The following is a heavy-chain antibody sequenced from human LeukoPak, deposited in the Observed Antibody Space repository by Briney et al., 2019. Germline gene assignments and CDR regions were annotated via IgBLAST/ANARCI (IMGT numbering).Heavy chain of an antibody. V-gene: IGHV3-21*01. CDR1: GFTFSSYS. D-gene: IGHD3-3*01. J-gene: IGHJ4*02. Sequence: GGSLRLSCAASGFTFSSYSMNRVRQAPGKGLEWVSSISGSGNYIYYADSVKGRFTISRDNAKNSLYLQMNSLRAEDTAVYYCASSYRITIFPPGEYWGQGTLVTVSS. CDR3: ASSYRITIFPPGEY. CDR2: ISGSGNYI.